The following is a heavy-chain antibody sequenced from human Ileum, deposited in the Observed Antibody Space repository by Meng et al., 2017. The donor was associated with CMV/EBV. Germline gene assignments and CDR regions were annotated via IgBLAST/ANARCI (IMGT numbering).Heavy chain of an antibody. CDR1: GGSISSYY. CDR3: ARVRDYYESSGYIDN. J-gene: IGHJ4*02. Sequence: SETLSLTCTVSGGSISSYYWSWIRQPPGKGLEWIGYIYYSGNTRDNPSLKSRVTISVDTPKNQFSLRLSSVTAADTAVYYCARVRDYYESSGYIDNWGQGVQVTVSS. V-gene: IGHV4-59*01. CDR2: IYYSGNT. D-gene: IGHD3-22*01.